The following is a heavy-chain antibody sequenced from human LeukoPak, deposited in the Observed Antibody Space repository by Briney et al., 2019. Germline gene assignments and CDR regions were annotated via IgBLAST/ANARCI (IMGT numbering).Heavy chain of an antibody. CDR1: GFTSNYYA. CDR2: VSGSDGST. D-gene: IGHD3-10*01. V-gene: IGHV3-23*01. J-gene: IGHJ6*04. Sequence: GGSLRLSCAASGFTSNYYAMNWVRQVPGKGLEWVSGVSGSDGSTYYADSVKGRFTISRDNSKSTLNLQMNSLRVEDTAVYHCAKGHGPGSWLVDVRGKGTTVIVST. CDR3: AKGHGPGSWLVDV.